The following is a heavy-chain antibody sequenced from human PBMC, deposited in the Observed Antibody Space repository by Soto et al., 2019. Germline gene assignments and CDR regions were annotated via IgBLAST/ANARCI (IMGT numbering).Heavy chain of an antibody. D-gene: IGHD6-19*01. CDR2: IKQDGSEK. V-gene: IGHV3-7*03. J-gene: IGHJ4*02. CDR3: ARVASLAVADGHFGY. Sequence: EVQLVESGGGLVQPGGSLRLSCAASGFTFSSYWMSWVRQAPGKGLEWVANIKQDGSEKYYVDSVKGRFTISRDNAKNSLYMQMNSLRAEDTAVYYCARVASLAVADGHFGYWGQGTLVTVSS. CDR1: GFTFSSYW.